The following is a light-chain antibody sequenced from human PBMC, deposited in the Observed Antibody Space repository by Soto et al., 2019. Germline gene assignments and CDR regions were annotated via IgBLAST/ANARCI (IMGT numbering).Light chain of an antibody. CDR2: GNS. CDR1: SSNIGAGYD. J-gene: IGLJ1*01. Sequence: QSVLTQPPSVSGAPGQRVTISCTGSSSNIGAGYDVHWYQQLPGTAPKLLIYGNSNRPSGVPDRFSGSKSGTSASLAITGLQAEDEADHYCQSYDVFGTGTKLTVL. V-gene: IGLV1-40*01. CDR3: QSYDV.